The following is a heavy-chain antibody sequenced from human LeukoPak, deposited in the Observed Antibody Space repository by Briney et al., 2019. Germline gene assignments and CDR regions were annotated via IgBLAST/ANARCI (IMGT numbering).Heavy chain of an antibody. Sequence: GGSLRLSCAASGFTFSSYSMNWVRQAPGKGLEWVSYISSSGSTIYSADSVEGRFTISRDNAENALYLQMDSLRAEDTAVYYCARAPAASFDYWGQGALITVSS. D-gene: IGHD2-2*01. CDR2: ISSSGSTI. CDR3: ARAPAASFDY. J-gene: IGHJ4*02. V-gene: IGHV3-48*04. CDR1: GFTFSSYS.